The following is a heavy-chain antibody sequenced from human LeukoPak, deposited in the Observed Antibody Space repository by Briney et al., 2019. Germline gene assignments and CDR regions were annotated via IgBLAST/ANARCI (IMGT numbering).Heavy chain of an antibody. D-gene: IGHD3-22*01. Sequence: GGSLRLSCAASGFTFSSYWMHWVRQAPGKGLVWVSRINTDGSSTSYADSVKGRFTISRDNAKNTLYLQMNSLRAEDTAVYYCARDLEGGYYYDSSGYQPLGYWGQGTLATVSS. CDR1: GFTFSSYW. CDR3: ARDLEGGYYYDSSGYQPLGY. V-gene: IGHV3-74*01. J-gene: IGHJ4*02. CDR2: INTDGSST.